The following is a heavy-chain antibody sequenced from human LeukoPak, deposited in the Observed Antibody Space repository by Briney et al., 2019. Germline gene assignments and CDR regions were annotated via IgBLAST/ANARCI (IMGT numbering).Heavy chain of an antibody. CDR3: ARAPYYYDSSGSHAFDI. Sequence: PSETLSLTCAVYGGSFSGYYWSWIRQPPGKGLEWIGEINHSGSTNYNPSLKSRVTISVDTSKNQFSLKLRSVTAADTAVYYCARAPYYYDSSGSHAFDIWGQGTMVTVSS. CDR1: GGSFSGYY. V-gene: IGHV4-34*01. CDR2: INHSGST. D-gene: IGHD3-22*01. J-gene: IGHJ3*02.